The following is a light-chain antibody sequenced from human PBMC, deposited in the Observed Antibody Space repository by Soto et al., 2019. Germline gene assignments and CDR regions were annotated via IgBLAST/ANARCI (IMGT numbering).Light chain of an antibody. CDR2: EVS. V-gene: IGLV2-14*01. Sequence: QSALTQPASVSGSPGQLITISCTGTSSDVGGYNYVSWYQHHPGKAPKLMIYEVSSRPSGVSNRFFGSKSGNTASLTISGLQTEDEADYFCSSYRTKSSVVFGGGTQLTVL. J-gene: IGLJ2*01. CDR3: SSYRTKSSVV. CDR1: SSDVGGYNY.